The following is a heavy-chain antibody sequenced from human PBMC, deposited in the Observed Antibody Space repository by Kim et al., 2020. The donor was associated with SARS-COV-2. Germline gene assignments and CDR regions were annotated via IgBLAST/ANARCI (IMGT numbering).Heavy chain of an antibody. Sequence: GGSLRLSCAASGFTFSSYGMHWVRQAPGKGLEWVAIIWYDGSNKYYADSVKGRFTISRDNSKNTLYLQMNSLRAEDTAVYYCAREGRRGSGWDWFDPWGQGTLVTVSS. J-gene: IGHJ5*02. D-gene: IGHD6-19*01. CDR2: IWYDGSNK. CDR1: GFTFSSYG. CDR3: AREGRRGSGWDWFDP. V-gene: IGHV3-33*01.